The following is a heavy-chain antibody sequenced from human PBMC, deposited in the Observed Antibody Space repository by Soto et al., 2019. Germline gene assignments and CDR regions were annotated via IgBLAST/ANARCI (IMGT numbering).Heavy chain of an antibody. D-gene: IGHD3-10*01. J-gene: IGHJ6*02. CDR1: GGSISNTNW. Sequence: SETLSLTCAVSGGSISNTNWWSWVRQSPGKGLEWIGEIYHNGSPDYNPSLKSRVTISVDKSKNHVFLKLTSVTAADTAMYFCGRWLGTSYGMDVWGQGTAVTVSS. V-gene: IGHV4-4*02. CDR2: IYHNGSP. CDR3: GRWLGTSYGMDV.